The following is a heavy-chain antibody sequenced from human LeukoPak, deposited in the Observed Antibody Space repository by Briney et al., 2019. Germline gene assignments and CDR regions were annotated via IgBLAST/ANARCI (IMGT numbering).Heavy chain of an antibody. V-gene: IGHV1-2*02. CDR1: GYTFTGYY. Sequence: GLVKVSCKASGYTFTGYYMHWVRQAPGQGLEWMGWINPNSGGTNYAQKFQGRVTMTRDTSISTAYMELSRLRSDDTAVYYCARGSRSGPTYYYYYMDVWGKGTTVTVSS. D-gene: IGHD5-12*01. CDR3: ARGSRSGPTYYYYYMDV. CDR2: INPNSGGT. J-gene: IGHJ6*03.